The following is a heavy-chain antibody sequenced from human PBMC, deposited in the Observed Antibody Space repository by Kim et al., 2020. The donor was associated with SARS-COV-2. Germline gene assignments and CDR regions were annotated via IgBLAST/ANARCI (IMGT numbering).Heavy chain of an antibody. Sequence: GGSLRLSCAASGFTFSSYAMSWVRQAPGKGLEWVSAISGSGGSTYYADSVKGRFTISRDNSKNTLYLQMNSLRAEDTAVYYCAKDTPRYCSGGSCTENDYWGQGTLGTVSS. CDR3: AKDTPRYCSGGSCTENDY. J-gene: IGHJ4*02. CDR2: ISGSGGST. D-gene: IGHD2-15*01. CDR1: GFTFSSYA. V-gene: IGHV3-23*01.